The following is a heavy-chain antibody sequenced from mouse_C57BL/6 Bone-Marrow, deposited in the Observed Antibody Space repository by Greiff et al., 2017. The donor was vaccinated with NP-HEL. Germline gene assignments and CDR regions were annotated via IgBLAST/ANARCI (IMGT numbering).Heavy chain of an antibody. CDR2: INPGSGGT. J-gene: IGHJ3*01. V-gene: IGHV1-54*01. CDR3: ARGSNFAY. Sequence: QVQLKESGAELVRPGTSVKVSCKASGYAFTNYLIEWVKQRPGQGLEWIGVINPGSGGTNYNEKFKGKATLTADKSSSTAYMQLSSLTSEDSAVYFCARGSNFAYWGQGTLVTVSA. CDR1: GYAFTNYL. D-gene: IGHD1-1*01.